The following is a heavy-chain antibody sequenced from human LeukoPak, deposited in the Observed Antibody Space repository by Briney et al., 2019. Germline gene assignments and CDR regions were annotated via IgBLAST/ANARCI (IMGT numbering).Heavy chain of an antibody. Sequence: GGSLRLSCEASGFTFNTYSMNWARRAPGKGLEWVSSIDSSGGYMFYADSVKGRFIISRDNAKDSLYMQMNSLRVEDTAVYYCLRADRRDYWGQGPLVTVSS. CDR3: LRADRRDY. J-gene: IGHJ4*02. CDR2: IDSSGGYM. V-gene: IGHV3-21*06. CDR1: GFTFNTYS.